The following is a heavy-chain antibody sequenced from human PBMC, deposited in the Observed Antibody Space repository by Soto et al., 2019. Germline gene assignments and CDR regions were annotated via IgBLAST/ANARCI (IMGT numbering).Heavy chain of an antibody. D-gene: IGHD5-18*01. Sequence: SETLSLTCAVSGGSISSGGYSWSWIRQPPGKGLEWIGYIYHSGSTYYNPSLKSRVTISVDRSKNQFSLKLSSVTAADTAVYYCARVKSEYSYGSYYYYGMDVWGQGTTVTV. CDR2: IYHSGST. CDR1: GGSISSGGYS. CDR3: ARVKSEYSYGSYYYYGMDV. V-gene: IGHV4-30-2*01. J-gene: IGHJ6*02.